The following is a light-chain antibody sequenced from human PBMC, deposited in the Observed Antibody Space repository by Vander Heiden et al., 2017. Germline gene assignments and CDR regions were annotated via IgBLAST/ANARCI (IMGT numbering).Light chain of an antibody. J-gene: IGLJ2*01. Sequence: SYVLTQPPSVSVAPGQTARISCGGNHIGTKSVHWYQQKPGQAPVLVVYDYSDRPSGIPERFSGSNSGNTATLTITRVEAGDEADYYCQVWDRSSDHVVFGGGTKLTVL. CDR3: QVWDRSSDHVV. CDR1: HIGTKS. V-gene: IGLV3-21*02. CDR2: DYS.